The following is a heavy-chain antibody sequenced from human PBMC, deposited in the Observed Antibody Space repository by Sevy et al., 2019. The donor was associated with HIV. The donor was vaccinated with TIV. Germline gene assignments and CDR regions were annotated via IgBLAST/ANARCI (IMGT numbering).Heavy chain of an antibody. D-gene: IGHD1-26*01. Sequence: GGSLRLSCTASGFTFSSYGMHWVRQAPGKGLEWVAVIWYDGSNKYYADSVKGRFTISRDNSKNTLYLQMNSLRAEDTAVYHCARDVSYAFDYWGQGTLVTVSS. CDR1: GFTFSSYG. V-gene: IGHV3-33*01. CDR2: IWYDGSNK. CDR3: ARDVSYAFDY. J-gene: IGHJ4*02.